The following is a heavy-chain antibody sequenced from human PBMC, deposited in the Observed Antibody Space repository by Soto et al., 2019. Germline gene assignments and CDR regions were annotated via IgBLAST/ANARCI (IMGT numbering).Heavy chain of an antibody. CDR3: AGWTLTTSGVDV. CDR2: IYYSGST. CDR1: GGSISSYY. J-gene: IGHJ6*02. D-gene: IGHD4-4*01. V-gene: IGHV4-59*01. Sequence: SETLSLTSNVSGGSISSYYWSWIRQPPGKGLEWIGYIYYSGSTNYNPSLKSRVTISVDTSKNQFSLKLSSVTAADTAVYYCAGWTLTTSGVDVWGQGTTVTVSS.